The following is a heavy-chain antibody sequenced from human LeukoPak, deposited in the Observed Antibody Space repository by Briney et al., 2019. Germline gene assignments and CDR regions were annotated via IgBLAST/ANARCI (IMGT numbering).Heavy chain of an antibody. CDR2: ISYDGSNK. J-gene: IGHJ3*02. CDR3: AKDGRRLLWFGEEDAFDI. Sequence: GRSLRLSCAASGFTFSSYAMHWVRQAPGKGLEWVAVISYDGSNKYYADSVKGRFTISRDNSKNTLYLQMNSLRAEDTAVYYCAKDGRRLLWFGEEDAFDIWGQGTMVTVSS. V-gene: IGHV3-30-3*01. D-gene: IGHD3-10*01. CDR1: GFTFSSYA.